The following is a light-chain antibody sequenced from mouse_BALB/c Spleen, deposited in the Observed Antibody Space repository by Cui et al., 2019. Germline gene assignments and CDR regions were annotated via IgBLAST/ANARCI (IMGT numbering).Light chain of an antibody. CDR3: QQWSSYPPSWT. Sequence: QIVLTKSPAIMSASPGEKVTMTCSASSSVSYMYWYQQKPGSSPRLLIYDTSNLASGVPVRVSGSGSGTSYSLTISRMEAEDAATYYCQQWSSYPPSWTFGGGTKLEIK. CDR2: DTS. V-gene: IGKV4-55*01. J-gene: IGKJ1*01. CDR1: SSVSY.